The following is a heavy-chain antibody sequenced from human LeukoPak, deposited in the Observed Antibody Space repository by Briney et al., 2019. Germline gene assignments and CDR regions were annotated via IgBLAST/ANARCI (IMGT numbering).Heavy chain of an antibody. CDR1: GLTFSYYA. Sequence: GGSLRLSCAASGLTFSYYAMSWVRQAPGKGLEWVSAISGSGGSADCADSVKGRFTISRDNSKNTLYLQMSDLRAEDTAVYYCAPLGRSSSWYPSELHYGGRGTLVTVSS. CDR2: ISGSGGSA. D-gene: IGHD6-13*01. V-gene: IGHV3-23*01. CDR3: APLGRSSSWYPSELHY. J-gene: IGHJ4*02.